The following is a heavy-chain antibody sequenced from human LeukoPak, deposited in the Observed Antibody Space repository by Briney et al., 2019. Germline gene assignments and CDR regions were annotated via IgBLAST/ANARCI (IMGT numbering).Heavy chain of an antibody. Sequence: GGSLRLSCAASGFTFSNYGMSWGRQAPGKGREWGTGINASGGSAYADSVKGRVTISRDKSKNTLYMQMNSLRAEDTALYYCAKEVLDDNWITIDYWGQGILVSVSS. V-gene: IGHV3-23*01. CDR2: INASGGSA. CDR3: AKEVLDDNWITIDY. CDR1: GFTFSNYG. J-gene: IGHJ4*02. D-gene: IGHD1-1*01.